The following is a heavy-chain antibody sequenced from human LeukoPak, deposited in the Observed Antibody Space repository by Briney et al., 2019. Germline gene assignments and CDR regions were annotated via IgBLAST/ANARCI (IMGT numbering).Heavy chain of an antibody. V-gene: IGHV4-30-4*08. Sequence: PSQTLSLTCTVSGDSISSGDSYWSWIRQPPGKGLEWIGYIYISGSTYYNPSLESRVTISVDTSKNQFSLQLNSVTPEDTAVYYCARDQCIAAAGKDVCVFGYWGQGTLVTVSS. CDR1: GDSISSGDSY. D-gene: IGHD6-13*01. CDR3: ARDQCIAAAGKDVCVFGY. CDR2: IYISGST. J-gene: IGHJ4*02.